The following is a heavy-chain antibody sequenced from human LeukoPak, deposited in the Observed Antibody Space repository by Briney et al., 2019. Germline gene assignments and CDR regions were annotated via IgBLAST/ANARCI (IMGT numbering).Heavy chain of an antibody. V-gene: IGHV4-34*01. D-gene: IGHD4-17*01. CDR2: INHSGST. Sequence: SETLSLTCAVWGGSFSGYYWSWLRQPPVTGLSLVGEINHSGSTNYNPSLKSRVTISVDTSKNQFSLKLSSVTAADTAVYYCARGSRRTTVPKLDYWGQGTLVTVSS. CDR1: GGSFSGYY. J-gene: IGHJ4*02. CDR3: ARGSRRTTVPKLDY.